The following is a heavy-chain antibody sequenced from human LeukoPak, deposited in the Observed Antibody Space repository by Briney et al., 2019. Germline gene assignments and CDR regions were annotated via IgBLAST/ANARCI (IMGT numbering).Heavy chain of an antibody. J-gene: IGHJ6*03. CDR3: ARGSYSSSWYVGYYYYYMDV. Sequence: PSETLSLTCTVSGGSISSYYWSWIRQPPGKGLEWIGYIYYSGSTNYNPSLKSRVTISVDTSKNQFSLKLSSVTAADTAVYYCARGSYSSSWYVGYYYYYMDVWGKGTTVTISS. CDR2: IYYSGST. CDR1: GGSISSYY. V-gene: IGHV4-59*01. D-gene: IGHD6-13*01.